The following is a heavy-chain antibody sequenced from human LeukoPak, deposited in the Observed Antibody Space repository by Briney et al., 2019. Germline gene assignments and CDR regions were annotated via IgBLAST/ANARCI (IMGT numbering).Heavy chain of an antibody. J-gene: IGHJ4*02. Sequence: GGSLRLSCAASGFTFSSYGMHWVRQAPGKGLEWVAVISYDGSNKYYADSVKGRFTISRDNSKNTLYLQMNSLRAEDTAVYYCAKRGGYFSHADYWGQGTLVTVSS. CDR1: GFTFSSYG. D-gene: IGHD3-22*01. CDR3: AKRGGYFSHADY. V-gene: IGHV3-30*18. CDR2: ISYDGSNK.